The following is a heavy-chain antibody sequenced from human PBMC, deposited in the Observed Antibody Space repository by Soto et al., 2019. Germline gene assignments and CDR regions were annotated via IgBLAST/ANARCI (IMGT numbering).Heavy chain of an antibody. D-gene: IGHD1-26*01. CDR2: IYYSGST. J-gene: IGHJ4*02. CDR3: ARRGIVMGASPFDY. V-gene: IGHV4-39*01. CDR1: GGSISSSSYY. Sequence: SETLSLTCTVSGGSISSSSYYWGWIRQPPGKGLEWIGSIYYSGSTYYNPSLKSRVTISVDTSKNQFSLKLSSVTAADTAVYYCARRGIVMGASPFDYWGQGTLVTVSS.